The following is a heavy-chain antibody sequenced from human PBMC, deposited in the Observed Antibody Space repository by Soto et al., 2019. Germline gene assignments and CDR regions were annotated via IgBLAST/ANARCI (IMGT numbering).Heavy chain of an antibody. CDR3: ASLCSSTSCYDGY. CDR1: GGSISSYY. Sequence: PSETLSLTCTVSGGSISSYYWSWIRQPPGKGLEWIGYIYYTGSTNYNPSLKSRVTISVDTSKNQLSLKLSSVTAADTAVYYCASLCSSTSCYDGYWGQGTLVTVS. D-gene: IGHD2-2*01. J-gene: IGHJ4*02. CDR2: IYYTGST. V-gene: IGHV4-59*01.